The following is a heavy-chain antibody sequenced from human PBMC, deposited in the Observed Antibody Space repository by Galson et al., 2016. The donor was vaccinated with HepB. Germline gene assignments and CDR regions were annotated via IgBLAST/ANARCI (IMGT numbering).Heavy chain of an antibody. CDR1: GLTFSSYA. V-gene: IGHV3-23*01. Sequence: SLRLSCAASGLTFSSYAISWVRQAPGKGLEWVSLISGSGVSTYYADSVKGRFTISRDNSKNTLYLQMNSLRADDTAVYYCARGLQNPTRTSSYYFDYWGQGTLVTVSS. CDR2: ISGSGVST. CDR3: ARGLQNPTRTSSYYFDY. D-gene: IGHD6-13*01. J-gene: IGHJ4*02.